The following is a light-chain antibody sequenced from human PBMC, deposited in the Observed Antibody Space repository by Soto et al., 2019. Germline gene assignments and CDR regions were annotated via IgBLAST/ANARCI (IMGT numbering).Light chain of an antibody. Sequence: QSALTQPASVSGSPGQSITISCGETGDDIGGYNFVSWYQHHPGKAPKLIIYDVTHRPSGVSERFSGSKSGFTASLTISGLQPEDESHYYCASFTSISTYVFGTGTKVTVL. J-gene: IGLJ1*01. CDR2: DVT. V-gene: IGLV2-14*01. CDR3: ASFTSISTYV. CDR1: GDDIGGYNF.